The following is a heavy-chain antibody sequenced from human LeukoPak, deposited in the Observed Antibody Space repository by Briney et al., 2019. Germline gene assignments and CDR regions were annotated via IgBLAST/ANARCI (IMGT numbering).Heavy chain of an antibody. V-gene: IGHV4-39*07. Sequence: PSETLSLTCTVSGGSISSSNYYWGWIRQSPGKGLEWIVSISYNGNTFYNPSLKSRVTISLDTSKNQFSLKLSSVTAADTAVYYCASIGHALRRFDPWGQGTLVTVSS. CDR2: ISYNGNT. D-gene: IGHD2-2*01. CDR3: ASIGHALRRFDP. J-gene: IGHJ5*02. CDR1: GGSISSSNYY.